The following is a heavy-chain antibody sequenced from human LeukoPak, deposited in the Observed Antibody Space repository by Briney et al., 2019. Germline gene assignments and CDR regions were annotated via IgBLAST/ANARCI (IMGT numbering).Heavy chain of an antibody. CDR2: IKQDGSRK. D-gene: IGHD6-13*01. CDR1: GVTFSSSW. J-gene: IGHJ4*02. Sequence: GGSLRLSCAASGVTFSSSWMSWVRQAPGKGLEWVANIKQDGSRKLYVDSVQGRFTISRDNAKNSLYLQMNSLRAEDMASYYCAKDIAAAGFYYFDYWGQGTLVTVSS. V-gene: IGHV3-7*03. CDR3: AKDIAAAGFYYFDY.